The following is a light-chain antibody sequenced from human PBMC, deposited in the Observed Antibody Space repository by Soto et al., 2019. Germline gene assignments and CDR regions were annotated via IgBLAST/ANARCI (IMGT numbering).Light chain of an antibody. V-gene: IGLV1-51*01. CDR2: DND. CDR3: GTYDNSLGARL. J-gene: IGLJ2*01. Sequence: QFVLTQPPSESAAPGQKVTISCSGSTSNIGSNYVSWYQQLPGTAPQLLIYDNDKPPSGIPDRFSGSKSGTSATLGITGLQTADEADYYCGTYDNSLGARLFGGGTKLTVL. CDR1: TSNIGSNY.